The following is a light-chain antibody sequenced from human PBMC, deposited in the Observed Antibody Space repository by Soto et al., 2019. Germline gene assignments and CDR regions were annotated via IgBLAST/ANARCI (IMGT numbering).Light chain of an antibody. V-gene: IGLV3-21*04. CDR1: KVGSKS. CDR3: QVWDGSTHPLV. CDR2: YDV. Sequence: SYELTQPPSVSGAPGRTAIITCGGSKVGSKSVHWYQQKPGQAPVLVIYYDVDRPSGIPERFSGSNSGDTATLTSASVEAGDEDDYYCQVWDGSTHPLVFGGGTKLTVL. J-gene: IGLJ3*02.